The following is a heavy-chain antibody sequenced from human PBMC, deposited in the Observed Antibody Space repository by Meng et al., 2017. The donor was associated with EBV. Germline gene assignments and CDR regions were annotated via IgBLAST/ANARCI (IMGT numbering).Heavy chain of an antibody. J-gene: IGHJ4*02. D-gene: IGHD6-13*01. CDR1: GGYISSSSYY. CDR2: IYYSGST. CDR3: ARGGIAAAGLH. Sequence: HLELQASGQWLVKPPETLSLTATGSGGYISSSSYYWGWIRQPPGKGLEWIGSIYYSGSTYYNPSLKSRVTISVATSKNQFSLKLSSVTAADTAVYYCARGGIAAAGLHWGQGTLVTVSS. V-gene: IGHV4-39*07.